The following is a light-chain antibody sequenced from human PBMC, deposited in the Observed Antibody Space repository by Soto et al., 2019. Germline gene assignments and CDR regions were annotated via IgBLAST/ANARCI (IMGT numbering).Light chain of an antibody. V-gene: IGLV2-14*01. J-gene: IGLJ1*01. CDR1: SSDVGGYIY. CDR2: DVT. Sequence: QSVLTQPASVSGSPGQSITISSTGTSSDVGGYIYVSWYQQHPGKAPKLMIYDVTSRPSGVSYRSSGSKSGNTASLTISGLQAEDEADYYCSSYTTSSSYVFGTGTKVTVL. CDR3: SSYTTSSSYV.